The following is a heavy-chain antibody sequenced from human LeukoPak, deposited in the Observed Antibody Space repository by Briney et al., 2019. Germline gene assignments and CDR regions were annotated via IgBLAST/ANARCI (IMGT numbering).Heavy chain of an antibody. V-gene: IGHV4-39*07. J-gene: IGHJ4*02. CDR1: GDSMIDNNFY. D-gene: IGHD1-7*01. Sequence: SETLSLTCTVSGDSMIDNNFYWGWIRQPPGKGLEWIGSIYYSGSTYYNPSLKSRVTISVDTSKNQFSLKLSSVTAADTAVYYCARVPGITGTTGVDFDYWGQGTLVTVSS. CDR3: ARVPGITGTTGVDFDY. CDR2: IYYSGST.